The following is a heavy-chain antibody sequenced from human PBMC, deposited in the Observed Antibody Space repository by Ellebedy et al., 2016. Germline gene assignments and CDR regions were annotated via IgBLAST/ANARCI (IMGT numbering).Heavy chain of an antibody. CDR1: GGSISSSNW. D-gene: IGHD6-13*01. Sequence: SETLSLTCAVSGGSISSSNWWSWVRQPPGKGLEWIGEIYHSGSTNYNPSLKSRVTISVDKSKNQFSLKLSSVTAADTAVYYCASLCKQVPTRYYFDYWGPGTLVTVSS. V-gene: IGHV4-4*02. CDR2: IYHSGST. CDR3: ASLCKQVPTRYYFDY. J-gene: IGHJ4*02.